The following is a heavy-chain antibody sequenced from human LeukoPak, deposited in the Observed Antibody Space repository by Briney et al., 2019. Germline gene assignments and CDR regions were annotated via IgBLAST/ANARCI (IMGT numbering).Heavy chain of an antibody. CDR2: IYSGGST. CDR3: ARLAVAGYYFDY. V-gene: IGHV3-53*01. D-gene: IGHD6-19*01. Sequence: GGSLRLSCAASGFTVSNNYMSWVRQAPGKGLEWISVIYSGGSTYYADSVKGRFTISRDNSKNTLYLQMNSLGAEDTAVYYCARLAVAGYYFDYWGQGTLVTVSS. CDR1: GFTVSNNY. J-gene: IGHJ4*02.